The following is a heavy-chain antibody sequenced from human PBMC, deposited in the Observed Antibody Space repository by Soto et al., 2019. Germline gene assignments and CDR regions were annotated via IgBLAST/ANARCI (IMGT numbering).Heavy chain of an antibody. V-gene: IGHV4-4*02. Sequence: QVQLQESGPGLVKPSGTLSLTCAVSGGSISSSNWWSWVRQPPGKGLEWIGEIYHSRNTNYNPSLKSRVTMAVDKSRNQFSLKLSSVTAADTAVYYCARRWGEGRVDYWGQGTLVTVSS. J-gene: IGHJ4*02. CDR2: IYHSRNT. CDR1: GGSISSSNW. D-gene: IGHD3-10*01. CDR3: ARRWGEGRVDY.